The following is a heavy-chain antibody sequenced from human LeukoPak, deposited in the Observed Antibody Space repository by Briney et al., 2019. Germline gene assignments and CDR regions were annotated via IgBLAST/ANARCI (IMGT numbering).Heavy chain of an antibody. D-gene: IGHD3-22*01. V-gene: IGHV3-21*01. J-gene: IGHJ3*02. CDR2: ISSSSSYI. CDR1: GFTFSSYS. CDR3: ARDTDYYDSSGYSDDAFDI. Sequence: GGSLRLSCAASGFTFSSYSMNWVRQAPGKGLEWVSSISSSSSYIYYADSVKGRLTISRDNAKTSLYLQMNSLRAEETAVYYCARDTDYYDSSGYSDDAFDIWGPGTMVTVSS.